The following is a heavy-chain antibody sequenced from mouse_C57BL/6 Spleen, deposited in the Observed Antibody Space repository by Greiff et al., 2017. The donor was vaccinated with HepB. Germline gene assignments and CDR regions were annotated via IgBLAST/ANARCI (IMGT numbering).Heavy chain of an antibody. V-gene: IGHV5-4*03. CDR3: ARAPPPHWYFDV. CDR2: ISDGGSYT. J-gene: IGHJ1*03. Sequence: EVKLVESGGGLVKPGGSLKLSCAASGFTFSSYAMSWVRQTPEKRLEWVATISDGGSYTYYPDNVKGRFTISRDNAKNNLYLQMSHMKSEDTAMYYCARAPPPHWYFDVWGTGTTVTVSS. D-gene: IGHD6-1*01. CDR1: GFTFSSYA.